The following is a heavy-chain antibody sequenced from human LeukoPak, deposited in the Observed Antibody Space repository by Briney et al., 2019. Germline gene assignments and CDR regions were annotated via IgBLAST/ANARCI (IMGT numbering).Heavy chain of an antibody. CDR2: ISGSGGST. V-gene: IGHV3-23*01. D-gene: IGHD3-22*01. CDR3: AKGGYYDRSGYYLDY. J-gene: IGHJ4*02. CDR1: GFTFSSYA. Sequence: GGSLRLSCAASGFTFSSYAMSWVRQAPGKGLEWVSAISGSGGSTYYADSVKGRFTISRDNSKNTLYLQMNSLRAEDTAVYYCAKGGYYDRSGYYLDYWGQGTLVTVSS.